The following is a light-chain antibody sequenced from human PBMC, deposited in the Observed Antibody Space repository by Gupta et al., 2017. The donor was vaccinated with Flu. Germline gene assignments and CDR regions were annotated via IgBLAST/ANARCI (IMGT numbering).Light chain of an antibody. CDR1: QSVSNS. Sequence: IVLTQSPATLSLSPGERATLSCRASQSVSNSLAWYQQKPGQAPRLLIYDASNRATGIPARFSGSGSGTDFALTISSLEPEDFAVYYCQQRSNWTPVFTFGPGTKVDIK. CDR3: QQRSNWTPVFT. CDR2: DAS. J-gene: IGKJ3*01. V-gene: IGKV3-11*01.